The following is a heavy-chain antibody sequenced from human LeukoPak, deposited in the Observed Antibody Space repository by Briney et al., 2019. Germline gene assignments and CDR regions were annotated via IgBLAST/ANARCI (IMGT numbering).Heavy chain of an antibody. CDR2: IKQDGSEK. V-gene: IGHV3-7*01. J-gene: IGHJ4*02. CDR1: GFTFSSYS. CDR3: ARGGYYFFY. Sequence: GGPLRLSCAASGFTFSSYSMNWVRQAPGKGLEWVANIKQDGSEKYYVDSVKGRFTISRDNAKNSLYLQMNSLRAEDTAVYYCARGGYYFFYWGQGTLVTVSS.